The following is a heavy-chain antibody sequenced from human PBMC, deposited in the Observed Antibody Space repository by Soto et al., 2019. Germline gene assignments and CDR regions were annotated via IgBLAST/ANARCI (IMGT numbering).Heavy chain of an antibody. Sequence: QVQLQESGPGLVKPSQTLSLTCTVSGASITSGDYYWSWIRQHPGKGLEWIGHIYYTGSTSYNPSLMSRVTILLDTSKNQFSLNLNSVTAADTAVFYCARLGVYCSSTSCYNFDFWGQGTLVTVSS. D-gene: IGHD2-2*02. CDR3: ARLGVYCSSTSCYNFDF. J-gene: IGHJ4*02. CDR1: GASITSGDYY. CDR2: IYYTGST. V-gene: IGHV4-31*03.